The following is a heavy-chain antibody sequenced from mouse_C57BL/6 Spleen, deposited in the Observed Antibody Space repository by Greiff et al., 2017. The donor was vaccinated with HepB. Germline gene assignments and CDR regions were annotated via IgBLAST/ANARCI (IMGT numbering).Heavy chain of an antibody. CDR3: AREERAMDY. CDR2: INPGSGGT. J-gene: IGHJ4*01. V-gene: IGHV1-54*01. Sequence: QVQLQQSGAELVRPGTSVKVSCKASGYAFTNYLIEWVKQRPGQGLEWIGVINPGSGGTNYNEKFKGKATLTADKSSSTAYMQLSSLTSEDSAVYFCAREERAMDYWGQGTSVTVSS. CDR1: GYAFTNYL.